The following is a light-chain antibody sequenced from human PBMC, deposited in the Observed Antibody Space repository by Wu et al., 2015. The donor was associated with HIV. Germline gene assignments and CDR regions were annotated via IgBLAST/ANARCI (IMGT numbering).Light chain of an antibody. V-gene: IGKV1-33*01. Sequence: DIQMTQSPSPLSASVGDRVTISCQASQDITNYLNWYQQKPGKAPQLLISDASTLETGVPSRFSGSGSGTDFTFTISSLQPEDFAVYYCQQFKTIPLTFGPGTRVDVK. CDR2: DAS. J-gene: IGKJ3*01. CDR1: QDITNY. CDR3: QQFKTIPLT.